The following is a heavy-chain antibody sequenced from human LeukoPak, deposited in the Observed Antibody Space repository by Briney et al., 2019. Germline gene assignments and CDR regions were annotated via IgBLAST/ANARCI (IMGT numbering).Heavy chain of an antibody. CDR2: IYYSGST. Sequence: SQTLSLTCTVSGGSISSGDSYWSWIRQPPGKGLEWIGSIYYSGSTYYNPSLKSRVIISVDTSKNQSSLKLSSVTAADTTVYYCARAGQYYYDSAGYFPDYWGQGTLVTVSS. J-gene: IGHJ4*02. CDR3: ARAGQYYYDSAGYFPDY. D-gene: IGHD3-22*01. CDR1: GGSISSGDSY. V-gene: IGHV4-30-4*01.